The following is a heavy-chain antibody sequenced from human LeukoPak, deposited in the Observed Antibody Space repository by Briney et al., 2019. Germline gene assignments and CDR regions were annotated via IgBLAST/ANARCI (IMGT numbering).Heavy chain of an antibody. D-gene: IGHD3-22*01. CDR3: ARDQFKYYYDSGGFGY. CDR1: GFTFSSYE. Sequence: PGGSLRLSCAASGFTFSSYEMNWVRQAPGKGLEWVSYISSSGSTIYYADSVKGRFTISRDNAKNSLYLQMNSLRAEDTAVYYCARDQFKYYYDSGGFGYWGQGTLVTVSS. J-gene: IGHJ4*02. V-gene: IGHV3-48*03. CDR2: ISSSGSTI.